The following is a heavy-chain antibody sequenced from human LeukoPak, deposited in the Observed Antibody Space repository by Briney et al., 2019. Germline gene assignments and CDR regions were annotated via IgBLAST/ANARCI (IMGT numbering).Heavy chain of an antibody. CDR2: IYYSGNT. CDR1: GGSISNYY. J-gene: IGHJ5*02. V-gene: IGHV4-39*07. Sequence: SETLSLTCTVSGGSISNYYWGWIRQAPGKGLEWIGSIYYSGNTYYNSSLKSRVTISVDTSKNQFSLKLTSVTAADTAVYYCARGYSSSWYFNWFDPWGQGTLVTVSS. D-gene: IGHD6-13*01. CDR3: ARGYSSSWYFNWFDP.